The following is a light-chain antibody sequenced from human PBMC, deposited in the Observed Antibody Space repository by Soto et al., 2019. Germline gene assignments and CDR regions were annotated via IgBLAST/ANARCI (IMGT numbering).Light chain of an antibody. Sequence: DIQMTQSPSSLSASVGDRVTISCRASQTITTYLNWYQQKPGKAPQLLIYGASILQSGVPSRFTGSGSGTDFTLTISSLQPDDFATYHCQQTHSTPWTFGQVTKADIK. CDR3: QQTHSTPWT. J-gene: IGKJ1*01. V-gene: IGKV1-39*01. CDR2: GAS. CDR1: QTITTY.